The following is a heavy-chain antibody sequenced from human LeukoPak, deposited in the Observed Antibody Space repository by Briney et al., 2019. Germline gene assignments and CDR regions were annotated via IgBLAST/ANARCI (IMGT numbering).Heavy chain of an antibody. CDR2: IGSDNKP. Sequence: RGSPWLSCEASGFTFSAYAMTWVRQAPGKGLEWVSSIGSDNKPHYSGSVKGRFAISRDNSKNTLFLQLHNLRVEDTALYYCARDLHYYEAMDVWGQRTMV. CDR3: ARDLHYYEAMDV. D-gene: IGHD3-22*01. CDR1: GFTFSAYA. J-gene: IGHJ6*02. V-gene: IGHV3-23*01.